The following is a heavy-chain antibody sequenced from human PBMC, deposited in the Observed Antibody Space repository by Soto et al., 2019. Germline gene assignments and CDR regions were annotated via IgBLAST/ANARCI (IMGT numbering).Heavy chain of an antibody. Sequence: QVQLVQSGAEVKKPGASVKVSCKASGYTFTSYGISWVRQAPGQGLEWMGWISAYNGNTNYAQKLQGRATMTTSTSPGTTHIARRTLRSDGTAVDYCARGEAYGDGYWGQGTLVTVSS. CDR3: ARGEAYGDGY. D-gene: IGHD4-17*01. CDR1: GYTFTSYG. V-gene: IGHV1-18*01. CDR2: ISAYNGNT. J-gene: IGHJ4*02.